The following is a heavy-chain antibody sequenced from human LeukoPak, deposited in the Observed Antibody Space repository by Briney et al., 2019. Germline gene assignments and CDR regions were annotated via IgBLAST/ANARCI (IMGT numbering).Heavy chain of an antibody. J-gene: IGHJ5*02. D-gene: IGHD1-1*01. CDR2: IIPIFGTA. CDR3: ARDPHLTVGTVTTTGDEYT. Sequence: SVKVSCKASGGTSSSYAISWVRQAPGQGLEWMGRIIPIFGTANYAQKFQGRVTITTDESTSTAYMELSSLRSEDTAVYYCARDPHLTVGTVTTTGDEYTWGQGTLVTVSS. CDR1: GGTSSSYA. V-gene: IGHV1-69*05.